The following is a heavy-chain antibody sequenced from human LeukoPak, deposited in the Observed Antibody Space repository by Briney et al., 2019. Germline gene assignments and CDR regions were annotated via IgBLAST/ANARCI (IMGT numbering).Heavy chain of an antibody. J-gene: IGHJ4*02. V-gene: IGHV5-51*01. CDR2: THPGGSET. D-gene: IGHD5-24*01. CDR3: ARASRDGYNQNFDH. CDR1: GYDFSTYW. Sequence: GESLKISCKGLGYDFSTYWNAWVRQSPGKGLEWMGITHPGGSETRYDPSFQGQVTISADRSTRTAYLQWSSLRASDTAMYYCARASRDGYNQNFDHWGQGTLVTVSS.